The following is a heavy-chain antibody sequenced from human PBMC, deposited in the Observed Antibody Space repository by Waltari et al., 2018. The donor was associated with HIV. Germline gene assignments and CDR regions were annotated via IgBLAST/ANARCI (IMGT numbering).Heavy chain of an antibody. V-gene: IGHV3-21*01. Sequence: EVQLVESGGGLVKPGGSLRLSCAAPRFTFSSSSMNWVRQAPGKGLEWVSSISSGSVYIYYADSVKGRFTISRDNAKNSLYLQMNSLRAEDTAVYYCARDEAEMATLTAFDIWGQGTMVTVSS. J-gene: IGHJ3*02. CDR2: ISSGSVYI. D-gene: IGHD5-12*01. CDR1: RFTFSSSS. CDR3: ARDEAEMATLTAFDI.